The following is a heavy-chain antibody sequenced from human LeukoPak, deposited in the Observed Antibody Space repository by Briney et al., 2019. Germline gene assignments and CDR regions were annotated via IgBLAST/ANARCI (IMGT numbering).Heavy chain of an antibody. Sequence: SQTLSLTCAISGDSVSSNIAAWNWIRQSPSRGLEWLGRIYYRSKWYNDYAVSVKSRITINPATSKNQFSLKLHSVTAADTAVYFCARGFDGGGDSVDQSYAYYYMDVWGKGITVTVSS. CDR2: IYYRSKWYN. J-gene: IGHJ6*03. D-gene: IGHD5/OR15-5a*01. CDR3: ARGFDGGGDSVDQSYAYYYMDV. CDR1: GDSVSSNIAA. V-gene: IGHV6-1*01.